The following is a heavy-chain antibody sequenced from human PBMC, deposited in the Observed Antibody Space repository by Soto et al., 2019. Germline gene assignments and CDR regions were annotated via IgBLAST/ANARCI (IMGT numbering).Heavy chain of an antibody. CDR3: ASSQRPITMVRGVIITSYNWFDP. D-gene: IGHD3-10*01. Sequence: PSETLSLTCTVSGGSISSGGYYWGWIRQHPGKGLEWIGYIYYSGSTYYNPSLKSRVTISVDTSKNQFSLKLSSVTAADTAVYYCASSQRPITMVRGVIITSYNWFDPWGQGTLVTVSS. V-gene: IGHV4-31*03. J-gene: IGHJ5*02. CDR1: GGSISSGGYY. CDR2: IYYSGST.